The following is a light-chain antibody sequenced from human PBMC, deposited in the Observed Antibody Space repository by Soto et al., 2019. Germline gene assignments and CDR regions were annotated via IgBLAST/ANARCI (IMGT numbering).Light chain of an antibody. V-gene: IGKV1-5*03. CDR3: QQYNSYSRT. Sequence: DIQMTQSPSTLSASVGDRVTITCRASQSISSWLAWYQQKPGKAPKLLIYKASSLDSGVPSRFSGSGSGTEFTLTISSLQPDDFATYYCQQYNSYSRTCGQGTKVDI. J-gene: IGKJ1*01. CDR2: KAS. CDR1: QSISSW.